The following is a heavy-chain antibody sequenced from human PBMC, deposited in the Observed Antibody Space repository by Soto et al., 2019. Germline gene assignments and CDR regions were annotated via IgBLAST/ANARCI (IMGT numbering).Heavy chain of an antibody. J-gene: IGHJ4*02. CDR3: ARGGGNTGYFFDY. D-gene: IGHD5-12*01. CDR1: GGSLSDYS. Sequence: QVQLRQWGAGLLKPSETLSLRCAVYGGSLSDYSWSWIRQSPEKGLEWIGEINHGGSTKYNPSLKSRVTIAVDTSKNQVSLSLTSATAADTAVYRCARGGGNTGYFFDYWGRGTLVTVSS. V-gene: IGHV4-34*02. CDR2: INHGGST.